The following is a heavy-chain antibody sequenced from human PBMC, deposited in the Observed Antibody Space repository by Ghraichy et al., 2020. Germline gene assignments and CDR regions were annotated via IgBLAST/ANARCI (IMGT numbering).Heavy chain of an antibody. CDR1: GFSLSTSGVG. CDR3: ARGTGYCSTPSCYSHGLDV. J-gene: IGHJ6*02. D-gene: IGHD2-2*01. CDR2: IYWSDDK. V-gene: IGHV2-5*01. Sequence: SGPTLVKPTQTLTLTCTFSGFSLSTSGVGVGWIRQPPGKALEWLALIYWSDDKRYSPSLKSRLTITKDTSKNQVVLTMTNMDPVDTATYFCARGTGYCSTPSCYSHGLDVWGQGITVTVSS.